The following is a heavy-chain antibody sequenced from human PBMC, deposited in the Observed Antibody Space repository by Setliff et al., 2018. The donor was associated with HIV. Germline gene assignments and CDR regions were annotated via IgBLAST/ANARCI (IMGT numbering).Heavy chain of an antibody. CDR3: ARGGQQWRFRGWPFDI. D-gene: IGHD6-19*01. J-gene: IGHJ3*02. CDR1: GASISSHY. V-gene: IGHV4-59*11. Sequence: SETLSLTCSVSGASISSHYWNWIRQPPGKGLEWIGYIYYSGSTNYNPSLKSRITMSVEKSKNQFSLKLSSVTAADTAVYYCARGGQQWRFRGWPFDIWGQGTMVTVSS. CDR2: IYYSGST.